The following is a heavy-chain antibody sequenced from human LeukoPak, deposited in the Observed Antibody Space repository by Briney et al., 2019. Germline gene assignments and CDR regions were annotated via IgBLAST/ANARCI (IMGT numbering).Heavy chain of an antibody. CDR1: GFTFSSYG. D-gene: IGHD5-24*01. J-gene: IGHJ4*02. V-gene: IGHV3-74*01. CDR3: ASQRWLQSSFDY. CDR2: INSDGNTT. Sequence: GGSLRLSCAASGFTFSSYGMSWVCQAPGKGLVWVSRINSDGNTTSYADSVKGRFTISRDNAKNTLYLQMNSLRAEDTAVYYCASQRWLQSSFDYWGQGTLVTVSS.